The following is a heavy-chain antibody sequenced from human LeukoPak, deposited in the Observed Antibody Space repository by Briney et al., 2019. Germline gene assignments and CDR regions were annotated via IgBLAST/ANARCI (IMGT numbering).Heavy chain of an antibody. CDR2: IYDSGST. CDR3: AKGGSTNFYYGDV. CDR1: GGSISRYY. J-gene: IGHJ6*02. Sequence: SETLSVTCTVSGGSISRYYWSWIRQPPGKGLEWIGDIYDSGSTRYNTSLESRVTISVDTSKNQFSLKLSSVTAADTAVYYCAKGGSTNFYYGDVWGQGTTVTVSS. V-gene: IGHV4-59*01. D-gene: IGHD2/OR15-2a*01.